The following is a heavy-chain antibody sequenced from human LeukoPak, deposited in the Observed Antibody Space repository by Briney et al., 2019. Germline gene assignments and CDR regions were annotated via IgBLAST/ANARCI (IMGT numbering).Heavy chain of an antibody. CDR3: ARALYRGHADLFYS. Sequence: GGSLRLSCAVSGFTVSGTYMSWVRQAPGKGLEWVPVIYSGGNTYYSDSVKGRFAISRDTSKNTLYLQMNTLRAEDTAVYYCARALYRGHADLFYSLGQGTLVTVSS. CDR2: IYSGGNT. D-gene: IGHD5-12*01. CDR1: GFTVSGTY. V-gene: IGHV3-66*01. J-gene: IGHJ4*02.